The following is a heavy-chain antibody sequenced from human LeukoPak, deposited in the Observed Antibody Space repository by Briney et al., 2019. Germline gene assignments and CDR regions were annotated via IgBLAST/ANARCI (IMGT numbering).Heavy chain of an antibody. J-gene: IGHJ4*02. V-gene: IGHV3-73*01. CDR3: TTAYNSGWGFDS. D-gene: IGHD6-19*01. CDR2: IRSKANTYAT. Sequence: GGSLRLSCAASGFTFIGSAIHWVRQASGKGLEWVGRIRSKANTYATTYAASVKARFTVSRDDSKNTAYLLMNSLKIEDTAVYYCTTAYNSGWGFDSWGQGTLVTVSS. CDR1: GFTFIGSA.